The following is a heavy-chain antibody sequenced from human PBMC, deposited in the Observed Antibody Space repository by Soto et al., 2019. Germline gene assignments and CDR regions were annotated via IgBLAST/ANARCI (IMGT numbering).Heavy chain of an antibody. CDR1: CGSVSSSSDY. V-gene: IGHV4-39*01. D-gene: IGHD6-6*01. J-gene: IGHJ5*02. CDR2: IYYSGST. CDR3: ARHRARNWFDP. Sequence: LSXTCISSCGSVSSSSDYWGWIRQPPGKGLEWIGSIYYSGSTYYNPSLKSRVTISVDTSKNQFSLKLSSVTAADTAVFYCARHRARNWFDPWGQGTLVTVYS.